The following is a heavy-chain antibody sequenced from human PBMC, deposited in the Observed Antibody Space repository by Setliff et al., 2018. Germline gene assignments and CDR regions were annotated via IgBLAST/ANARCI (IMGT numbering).Heavy chain of an antibody. V-gene: IGHV3-30*02. J-gene: IGHJ4*02. CDR3: ARPRGVYYDSSGPFDY. Sequence: PGGSLRLSCAASGFRFSDYAMHWVRQAPGKGLEWVAYIKYDSSLKYYADSVKGRFSISRDNSKNTVNLQMNSLRPEDTAVYYCARPRGVYYDSSGPFDYWGQGTLVTVSS. CDR1: GFRFSDYA. CDR2: IKYDSSLK. D-gene: IGHD3-22*01.